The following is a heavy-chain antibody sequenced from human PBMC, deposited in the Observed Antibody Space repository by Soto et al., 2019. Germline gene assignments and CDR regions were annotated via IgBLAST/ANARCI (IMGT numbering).Heavy chain of an antibody. J-gene: IGHJ6*02. V-gene: IGHV1-18*01. D-gene: IGHD3-10*01. CDR3: ASNYLYYYGSGNTNYYGMDV. Sequence: QVQLVQSGAEVKKPGASVKVSCKASGYTFTSYGISWVRQAPGQGLEWMGWISGYNGNTNYEKKLQGRVTMTTDTSTRTAYMELRSLRSDDTAVYYCASNYLYYYGSGNTNYYGMDVWGQGTTVTVSS. CDR2: ISGYNGNT. CDR1: GYTFTSYG.